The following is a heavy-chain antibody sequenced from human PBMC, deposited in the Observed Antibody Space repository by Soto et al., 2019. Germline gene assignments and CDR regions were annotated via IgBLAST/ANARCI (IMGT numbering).Heavy chain of an antibody. V-gene: IGHV1-18*01. CDR3: ARDSSGWPLY. CDR1: GYTFTNYG. Sequence: ASVKVSCKASGYTFTNYGITWVRQAPGQGLEWMGWISAYNGNTNYAQKLQGRVTMTTDTSTSTDYMELRSLRSDDTAVYYCARDSSGWPLYWGQGTLVTVSS. CDR2: ISAYNGNT. J-gene: IGHJ4*02. D-gene: IGHD6-19*01.